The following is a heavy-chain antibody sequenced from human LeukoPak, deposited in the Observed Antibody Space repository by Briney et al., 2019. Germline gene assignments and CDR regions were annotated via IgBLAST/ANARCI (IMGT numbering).Heavy chain of an antibody. Sequence: GSLRLSCAASGFTFSSYAMSGVRQAPGKGLEWVSAISCSGGSTYYADSVKGRFTISRDNSKTTLYLQMNRVRAEDTAVYYCQLVSSSSGDYWGQGTLVTVSS. V-gene: IGHV3-23*01. D-gene: IGHD6-6*01. CDR1: GFTFSSYA. CDR3: QLVSSSSGDY. CDR2: ISCSGGST. J-gene: IGHJ4*02.